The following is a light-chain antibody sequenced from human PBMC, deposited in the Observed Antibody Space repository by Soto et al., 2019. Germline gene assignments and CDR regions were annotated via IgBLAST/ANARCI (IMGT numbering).Light chain of an antibody. CDR2: KAS. Sequence: DIQMTQSPSTLSASVGDRVTITCRASQSISSWLAWYQQKPGKAPKLLIYKASSLESGVPSRFSGRGSGTEFTLTIISLQPDDVATYYCQQYNSYLLTFGGGTKVEIK. CDR1: QSISSW. CDR3: QQYNSYLLT. V-gene: IGKV1-5*03. J-gene: IGKJ4*01.